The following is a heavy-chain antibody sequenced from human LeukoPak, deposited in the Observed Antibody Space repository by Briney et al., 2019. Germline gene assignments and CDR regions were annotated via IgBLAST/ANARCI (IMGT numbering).Heavy chain of an antibody. J-gene: IGHJ4*02. Sequence: GGSLRLSCAASGFTFSSYSMNWVRQAPGKGLEWVSSISSSSSYIYYADSVKGRFTISRDTAKNTLYLQMNSLRVDDTAIYYCAREVAVGYCSSTTCYADDHWGQGTLVTVSS. CDR1: GFTFSSYS. V-gene: IGHV3-21*01. CDR3: AREVAVGYCSSTTCYADDH. CDR2: ISSSSSYI. D-gene: IGHD2-2*01.